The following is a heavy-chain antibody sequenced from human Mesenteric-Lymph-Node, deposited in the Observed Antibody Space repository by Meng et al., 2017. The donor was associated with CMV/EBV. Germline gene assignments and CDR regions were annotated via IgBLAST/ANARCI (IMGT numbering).Heavy chain of an antibody. Sequence: GESLKISCAASGFTFSSYWMSWVRQAPGKGLEWVANIKQDGSEKYYVDSVKGRFTISRDNAKNSLYLQMNSLRAEDTAVYYCARIGYSSSSFDYWGQGILVTVSS. V-gene: IGHV3-7*01. CDR1: GFTFSSYW. CDR3: ARIGYSSSSFDY. D-gene: IGHD6-13*01. CDR2: IKQDGSEK. J-gene: IGHJ4*02.